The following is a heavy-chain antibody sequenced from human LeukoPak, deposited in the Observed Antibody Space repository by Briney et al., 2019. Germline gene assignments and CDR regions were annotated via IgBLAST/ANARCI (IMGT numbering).Heavy chain of an antibody. D-gene: IGHD6-19*01. CDR1: GGSVSSGSYY. CDR3: ARRSQWLVRAFDY. V-gene: IGHV4-61*01. J-gene: IGHJ4*02. Sequence: SETLSLTCTVSGGSVSSGSYYWSWIRQPPGKGLEWIGYIYYSGSTNYNPSLKSRVTISVDTSKNQFSLKLSSVTAADTAVYYCARRSQWLVRAFDYWGQGTLVTVSS. CDR2: IYYSGST.